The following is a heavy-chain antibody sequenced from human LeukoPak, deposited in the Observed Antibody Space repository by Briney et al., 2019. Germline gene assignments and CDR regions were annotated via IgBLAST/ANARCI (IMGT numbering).Heavy chain of an antibody. Sequence: PGGSLRLSCAASGFTFNTYAMHWIRQAPGKGLEWVAVIWSDATNKYYADSVKGRFTISRDDSQKTVYLQMNSLRPEDTGVYYCAKDAQRGFDYSNSLQYWGQGAPVTVST. CDR3: AKDAQRGFDYSNSLQY. V-gene: IGHV3-33*06. CDR2: IWSDATNK. CDR1: GFTFNTYA. J-gene: IGHJ4*02. D-gene: IGHD4-11*01.